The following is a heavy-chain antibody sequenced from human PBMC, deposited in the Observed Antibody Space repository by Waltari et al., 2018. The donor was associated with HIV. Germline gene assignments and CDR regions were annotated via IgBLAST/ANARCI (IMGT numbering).Heavy chain of an antibody. CDR2: IIPILGIA. CDR3: ASAYYYGSGSYYRGPTFDY. Sequence: QVQLVQSGAEVKKPGSSVKVSCKASGGTFSSYAISWVRQAPGQGLEWMGRIIPILGIANYAQKFQGRVTITADKSTSTAYMELSSLRSEDTAVYYCASAYYYGSGSYYRGPTFDYWGQGTLVTVSS. D-gene: IGHD3-10*01. V-gene: IGHV1-69*04. CDR1: GGTFSSYA. J-gene: IGHJ4*02.